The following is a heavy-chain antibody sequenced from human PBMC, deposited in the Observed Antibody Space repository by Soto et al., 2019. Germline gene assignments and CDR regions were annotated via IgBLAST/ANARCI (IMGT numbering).Heavy chain of an antibody. D-gene: IGHD3-10*01. CDR2: IYHSGST. J-gene: IGHJ4*02. Sequence: SETLSLTCAFSGYSISSGYYWGWIRQPPGKGLEWIGSIYHSGSTYYNPSLKSRVTISGDTSKNQFSLKLSSVTAADTAVYYCAAGPMVRGVIMDYWGQGTLVTVSS. V-gene: IGHV4-38-2*01. CDR3: AAGPMVRGVIMDY. CDR1: GYSISSGYY.